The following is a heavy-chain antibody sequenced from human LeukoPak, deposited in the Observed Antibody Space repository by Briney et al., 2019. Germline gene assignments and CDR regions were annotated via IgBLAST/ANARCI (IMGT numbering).Heavy chain of an antibody. J-gene: IGHJ5*02. CDR1: GGSFSGYY. CDR3: ARRGYCSSTSCHRWFDP. Sequence: SETLSLTCAVYGGSFSGYYWSWIRQPPGKGLEWIGEINHSGSTNYSPSLKSRVTISVDTSKNQFSLKLSPVTAADTAVYYCARRGYCSSTSCHRWFDPWGQGTLVTVSS. D-gene: IGHD2-2*01. V-gene: IGHV4-34*01. CDR2: INHSGST.